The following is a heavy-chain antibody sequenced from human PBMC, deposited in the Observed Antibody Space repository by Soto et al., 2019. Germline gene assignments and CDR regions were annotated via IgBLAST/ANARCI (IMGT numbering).Heavy chain of an antibody. V-gene: IGHV3-66*04. CDR1: GFTVSSKY. Sequence: EVQLVESGGGLVQPGASLRLSCAASGFTVSSKYMSWVRQAPGKGLEWVSLIQSGGSTYYAGSAKGRFTMSRDNSENTRFLQMNRLRVEDTAVYYCTRHDVRCSGGSCYGVRMAVWGTGPRVTVS. CDR3: TRHDVRCSGGSCYGVRMAV. CDR2: IQSGGST. D-gene: IGHD2-15*01. J-gene: IGHJ6*03.